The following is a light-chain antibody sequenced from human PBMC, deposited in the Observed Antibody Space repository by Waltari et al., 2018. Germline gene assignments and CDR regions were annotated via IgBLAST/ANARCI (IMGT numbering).Light chain of an antibody. Sequence: QSALTQPPSASGSPGQSVTISCTGTSSDVGGYNYVSWYQHYPGKAPKLMIYEVTKRPSGVPDRFSVSKSGNTASLTVSGLLAEYESDYYCASYEGTKSVIFGGGTKLTVL. CDR2: EVT. V-gene: IGLV2-8*01. CDR3: ASYEGTKSVI. CDR1: SSDVGGYNY. J-gene: IGLJ2*01.